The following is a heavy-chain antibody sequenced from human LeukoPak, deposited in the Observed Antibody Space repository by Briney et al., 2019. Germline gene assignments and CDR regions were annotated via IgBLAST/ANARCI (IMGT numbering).Heavy chain of an antibody. Sequence: SETLSLTCAVYGGSFSGYYWSWLRQPPGKGLEWIGEINHSGSTNYNPSLKSRVTISVDTSKNQFSLKLSSVTAADTAVYYCARGHLRIYCTNGVCYTGYYYYYMDVWGKGTTVTVSS. CDR1: GGSFSGYY. V-gene: IGHV4-34*01. CDR2: INHSGST. D-gene: IGHD2-8*01. CDR3: ARGHLRIYCTNGVCYTGYYYYYMDV. J-gene: IGHJ6*03.